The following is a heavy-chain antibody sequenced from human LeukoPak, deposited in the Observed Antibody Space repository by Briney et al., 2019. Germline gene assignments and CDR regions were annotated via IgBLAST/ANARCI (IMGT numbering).Heavy chain of an antibody. CDR1: GFTVSSNY. CDR2: ISYDGSKT. V-gene: IGHV3-30*18. Sequence: GGSLRLSCAASGFTVSSNYMSWVRQAPGKGLEWVAVISYDGSKTYYADSVKGRFTISRDNSKNTLYLQMNSLRADDTAVYFCAKEVRESAWFYFDYWGQGALVTVAS. CDR3: AKEVRESAWFYFDY. D-gene: IGHD3-10*01. J-gene: IGHJ4*02.